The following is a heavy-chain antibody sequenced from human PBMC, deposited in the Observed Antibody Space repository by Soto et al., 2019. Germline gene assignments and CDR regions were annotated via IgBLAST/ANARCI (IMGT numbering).Heavy chain of an antibody. CDR2: ISYDGSNT. CDR1: GFSFSSYG. V-gene: IGHV3-30*03. Sequence: PGGSLRLSCAASGFSFSSYGMQWVRQAPGKGLEWVAVISYDGSNTYYADSVKDRFTISRDNSKNTLYLQMNSLRAEDTAVYYCSGTGPTVVSAISWGQGTLVTVSS. D-gene: IGHD2-21*02. CDR3: SGTGPTVVSAIS. J-gene: IGHJ4*02.